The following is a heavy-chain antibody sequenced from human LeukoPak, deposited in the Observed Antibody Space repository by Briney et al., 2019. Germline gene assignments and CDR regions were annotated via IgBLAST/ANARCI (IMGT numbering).Heavy chain of an antibody. J-gene: IGHJ6*03. Sequence: ASVKVSCKVSGYTLTELSMHWVRQAPGKGLEWMGGFDPEDGETIYAQKCQGRVTMTEDTFTDTAYMELSSLRSEDTAVYYCATVDVVVVAAEGDYYYYYYMDVWGKGTTVTVSS. CDR1: GYTLTELS. V-gene: IGHV1-24*01. D-gene: IGHD2-15*01. CDR2: FDPEDGET. CDR3: ATVDVVVVAAEGDYYYYYYMDV.